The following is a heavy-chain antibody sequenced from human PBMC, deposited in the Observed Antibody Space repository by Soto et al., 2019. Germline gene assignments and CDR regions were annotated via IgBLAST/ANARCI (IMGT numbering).Heavy chain of an antibody. V-gene: IGHV1-69*12. CDR2: SIPIFGTA. CDR1: GGTFSSYA. CDR3: ARGAWWEVS. D-gene: IGHD1-26*01. J-gene: IGHJ5*02. Sequence: QVQLVQSGAEVKKPGSSVKVSCKASGGTFSSYAISWVRQAPGQGLEWMGGSIPIFGTANYARKFQGRVTIPADESTITAHSELSSLRSEDTAVYYCARGAWWEVSWGQGSLVSVS.